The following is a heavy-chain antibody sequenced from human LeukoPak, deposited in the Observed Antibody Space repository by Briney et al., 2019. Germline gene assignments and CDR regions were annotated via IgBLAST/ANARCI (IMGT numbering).Heavy chain of an antibody. D-gene: IGHD6-19*01. CDR2: IYHSRST. J-gene: IGHJ4*02. CDR1: GVSISSSNW. CDR3: ARVRSGWYSGYYFDY. V-gene: IGHV4-4*02. Sequence: SGTLSLTCAVSGVSISSSNWWSGVRQPPGKGLEWIGEIYHSRSTNYNPSPKSRVTISVDKSKNQFSLKLSSVTAADTAVYYCARVRSGWYSGYYFDYWGQGTLVTVSS.